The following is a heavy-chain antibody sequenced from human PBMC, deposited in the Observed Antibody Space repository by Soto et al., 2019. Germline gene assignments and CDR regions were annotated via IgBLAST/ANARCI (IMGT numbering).Heavy chain of an antibody. D-gene: IGHD5-18*01. CDR2: IYYSGST. CDR1: RGSISSGDYS. J-gene: IGHJ3*02. CDR3: ARSGGQLWDDVVDS. Sequence: PSETRSLTCSVSRGSISSGDYSWSWIRQPPGKGLEWIGYIYYSGSTYYNPSLKSRVTISVDTSKNQFSLKLSSVTAADTAVYYCARSGGQLWDDVVDSWGQGTMVTV. V-gene: IGHV4-30-4*01.